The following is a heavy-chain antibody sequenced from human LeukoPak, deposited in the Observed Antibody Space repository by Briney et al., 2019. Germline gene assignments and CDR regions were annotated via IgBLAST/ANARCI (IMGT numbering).Heavy chain of an antibody. CDR2: INPNSGGT. CDR1: GYTFTGYY. J-gene: IGHJ4*02. D-gene: IGHD3-22*01. Sequence: GASVKVSCKASGYTFTGYYMHWVRQAPGQGLEWMGWINPNSGGTNYAQKFQGRVTMTRDTSISTAYMELSRLRSDDTAVYYCARDAGDYYDSSGYSPFDYWGQGTLVTVSS. CDR3: ARDAGDYYDSSGYSPFDY. V-gene: IGHV1-2*02.